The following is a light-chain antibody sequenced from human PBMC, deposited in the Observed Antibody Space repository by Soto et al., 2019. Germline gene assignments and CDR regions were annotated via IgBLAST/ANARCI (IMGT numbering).Light chain of an antibody. Sequence: QSXLTHPASVSGSPGQSITIFCTGTSSDVGGYNYVSWYQQHPGKAPKFMIYDVSNRPSGVSTRFSGSKSGNTASLTISGLQAEDEADYYCNSYTTSNTRQIVFGTGTKVTVL. CDR2: DVS. V-gene: IGLV2-14*01. J-gene: IGLJ1*01. CDR3: NSYTTSNTRQIV. CDR1: SSDVGGYNY.